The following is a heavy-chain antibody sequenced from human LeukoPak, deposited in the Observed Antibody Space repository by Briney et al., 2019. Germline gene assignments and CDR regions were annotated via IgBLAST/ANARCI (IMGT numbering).Heavy chain of an antibody. CDR2: IKSKTDGGTT. CDR3: TTRITMVRGVIMTDY. CDR1: GFTLSNAW. Sequence: GGALRLSCASSGFTLSNAWMSWVRQAPGKGLEWFGRIKSKTDGGTTDYAAPVKGRFTISRDDSKNTLYLQMNSLKTEDTAVYYCTTRITMVRGVIMTDYWGQGTLVTVSS. D-gene: IGHD3-10*01. J-gene: IGHJ4*02. V-gene: IGHV3-15*01.